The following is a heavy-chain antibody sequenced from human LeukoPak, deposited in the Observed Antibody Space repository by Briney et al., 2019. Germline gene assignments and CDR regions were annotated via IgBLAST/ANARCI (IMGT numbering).Heavy chain of an antibody. Sequence: SETLSLTCAVYGGSFSGYYGSWIRQPPGKGLEWMGEINHSGSTNYNPSLRSRVTISVDTSKNQFSLKLSSVTAADTAVFYCARGLLRYYGSGPGYWGQGTLVTVSS. D-gene: IGHD3-10*01. CDR1: GGSFSGYY. CDR3: ARGLLRYYGSGPGY. V-gene: IGHV4-34*01. CDR2: INHSGST. J-gene: IGHJ4*02.